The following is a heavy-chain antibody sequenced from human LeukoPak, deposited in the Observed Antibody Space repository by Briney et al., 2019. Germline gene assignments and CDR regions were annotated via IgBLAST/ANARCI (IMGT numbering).Heavy chain of an antibody. J-gene: IGHJ4*02. CDR3: AREGSGWYGNFDY. V-gene: IGHV1-2*02. Sequence: VASVKASCKASAYTFTGYYMHWVRQAPGQGLEWMGWINPDSGGTNYAQKFQGRVTMTRDTSISTAYMEVSRLRSDDTAVYYCAREGSGWYGNFDYWGQGTLVTVSS. D-gene: IGHD6-19*01. CDR1: AYTFTGYY. CDR2: INPDSGGT.